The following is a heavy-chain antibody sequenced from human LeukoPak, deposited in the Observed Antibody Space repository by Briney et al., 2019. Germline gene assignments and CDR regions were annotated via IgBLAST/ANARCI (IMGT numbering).Heavy chain of an antibody. CDR1: GGSISSYY. J-gene: IGHJ4*02. CDR2: IYSSGNT. D-gene: IGHD6-19*01. Sequence: SETLSLTCNVSGGSISSYYWRWIRQPAGKGLDWIGRIYSSGNTNYNPSLKSRVTMSVDTSKNQLSLNLSSVTAADTAVYYCAREYSSGRYFDYWGQGTLVTVSS. V-gene: IGHV4-4*07. CDR3: AREYSSGRYFDY.